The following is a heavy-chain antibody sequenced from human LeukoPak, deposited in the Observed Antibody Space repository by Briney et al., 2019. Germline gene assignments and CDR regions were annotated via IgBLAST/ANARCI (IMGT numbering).Heavy chain of an antibody. D-gene: IGHD3-10*01. Sequence: GGSLRLSCAASGFTFSSYSMNWVRQAPGKGLEWVSSISSSSGCIYYADSVKGRFTISRDNAKNSLYLQMNSLRAEDTAVYYCARSGITMVRGVKPYYFDYWGQGTLVTVSS. V-gene: IGHV3-21*01. J-gene: IGHJ4*02. CDR1: GFTFSSYS. CDR3: ARSGITMVRGVKPYYFDY. CDR2: ISSSSGCI.